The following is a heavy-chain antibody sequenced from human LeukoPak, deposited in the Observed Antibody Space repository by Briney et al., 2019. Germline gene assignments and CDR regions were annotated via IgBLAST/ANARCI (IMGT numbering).Heavy chain of an antibody. D-gene: IGHD3-22*01. CDR1: GFIFSGYG. Sequence: GRSLRLSCAASGFIFSGYGIHWVRQAPGKGLEWVAVIWHDGSDKYYADSVKGRCTISRDNSKNTLYLQMNSLRAEDTAVYCCARGDYYDASGEWYFDLWGRGTLVTVSS. CDR2: IWHDGSDK. V-gene: IGHV3-33*01. CDR3: ARGDYYDASGEWYFDL. J-gene: IGHJ2*01.